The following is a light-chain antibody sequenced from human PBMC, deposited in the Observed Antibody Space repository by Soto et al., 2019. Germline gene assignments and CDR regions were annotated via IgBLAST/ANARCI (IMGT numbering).Light chain of an antibody. Sequence: DIQMTQSPSTLSASVGDRVTITCRASQNINSWLAWYQQKPGKAPKLLIYKASTLESGVPSRFSGSGSGTEYTLTISCLQPDDFATYYCQQYNSYSLFSFGPGTKVEIK. CDR1: QNINSW. CDR2: KAS. J-gene: IGKJ3*01. CDR3: QQYNSYSLFS. V-gene: IGKV1-5*03.